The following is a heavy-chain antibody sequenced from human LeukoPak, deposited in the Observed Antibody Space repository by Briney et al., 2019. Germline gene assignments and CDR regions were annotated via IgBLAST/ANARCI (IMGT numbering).Heavy chain of an antibody. J-gene: IGHJ4*02. D-gene: IGHD6-6*01. CDR2: ISATGDGT. CDR3: AKDWATLPSRLSPFDS. V-gene: IGHV3-23*01. CDR1: GFTFSSYA. Sequence: GGSLRLSCAASGFTFSSYAVSWVRQAPGKGLEWVSTISATGDGTVYADSVKGRFIISRDNSENMLLLQMNSLRADDTAVYYCAKDWATLPSRLSPFDSWGQGILVTVSS.